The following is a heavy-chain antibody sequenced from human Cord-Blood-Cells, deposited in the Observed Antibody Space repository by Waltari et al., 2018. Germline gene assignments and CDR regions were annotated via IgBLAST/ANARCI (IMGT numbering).Heavy chain of an antibody. CDR3: AKVDEERRLGY. J-gene: IGHJ4*02. V-gene: IGHV3-30*18. CDR1: GFTFSSYG. D-gene: IGHD1-1*01. CDR2: ISYDGSNK. Sequence: QVQLVESGGGVVQPGRSLRLSCAASGFTFSSYGMHWVRQAPGKGLEWVAVISYDGSNKYYADSVKGRFTISRDNSKNTLYLQMNSLRAEDTAVYYCAKVDEERRLGYWGQGTLVTVSS.